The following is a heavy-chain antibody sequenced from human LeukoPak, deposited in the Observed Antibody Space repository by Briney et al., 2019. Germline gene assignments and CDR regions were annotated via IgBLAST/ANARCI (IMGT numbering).Heavy chain of an antibody. CDR1: GFTFSSYE. J-gene: IGHJ4*02. D-gene: IGHD4-17*01. V-gene: IGHV3-48*03. CDR2: ISSSGSTI. Sequence: GGSLRLSCAASGFTFSSYEMNWVRQAPGKGLAWVSYISSSGSTIYYADSVKGRFTISRDNAKNSLYLQMNSLRAEDTAVYYCARVEAVTTAGGAVDYWGQGTLVTVSS. CDR3: ARVEAVTTAGGAVDY.